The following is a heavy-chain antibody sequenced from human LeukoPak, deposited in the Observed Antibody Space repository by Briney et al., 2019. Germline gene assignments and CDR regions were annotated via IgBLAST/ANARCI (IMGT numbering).Heavy chain of an antibody. J-gene: IGHJ5*02. CDR1: GYTFTSYY. Sequence: ASVKVSCKASGYTFTSYYMHWVRQAPGQGLEWMGIINPSGGSTSYAQKFQGRVTMTRDTSTSTVYMELSSLRSEDTAVYYCARAFRYCSSTSCYIEWFDPWGQGTLVTVSS. D-gene: IGHD2-2*02. V-gene: IGHV1-46*01. CDR2: INPSGGST. CDR3: ARAFRYCSSTSCYIEWFDP.